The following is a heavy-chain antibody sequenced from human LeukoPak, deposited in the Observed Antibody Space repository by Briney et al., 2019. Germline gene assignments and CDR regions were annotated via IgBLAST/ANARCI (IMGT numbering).Heavy chain of an antibody. Sequence: PGGSLRLSCAASGFTFSSYGMHWVRQAPGKGLEWVAFIRYDGSNKYYADSVKGRFTISRDNSKNTLYLQMNSLRAEDTAVYYCAKALGNYDFWSGFPLDAFDIWGQGTMVTVSS. CDR3: AKALGNYDFWSGFPLDAFDI. CDR1: GFTFSSYG. V-gene: IGHV3-30*02. J-gene: IGHJ3*02. D-gene: IGHD3-3*01. CDR2: IRYDGSNK.